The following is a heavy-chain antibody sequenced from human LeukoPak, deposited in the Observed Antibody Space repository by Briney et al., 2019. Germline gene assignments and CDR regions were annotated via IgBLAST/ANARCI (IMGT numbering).Heavy chain of an antibody. V-gene: IGHV3-21*01. CDR3: ARGKTSQNIVTRKTYNWFDP. J-gene: IGHJ5*02. Sequence: GGSLRLSCAASGFTFSSYTMNWVRQAPGKGLEWVSSISSSSDYIYYADSVKGRFTISRDNAKNSLYLQMKSLRAEDTAVYYCARGKTSQNIVTRKTYNWFDPWGQGTLVTVSS. CDR1: GFTFSSYT. CDR2: ISSSSDYI. D-gene: IGHD2/OR15-2a*01.